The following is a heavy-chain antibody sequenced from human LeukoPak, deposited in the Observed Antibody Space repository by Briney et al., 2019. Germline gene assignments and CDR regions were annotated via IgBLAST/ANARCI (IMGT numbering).Heavy chain of an antibody. Sequence: GGSLRLSCVVSGFTFTNYWMQWVRQVPGKGLVWVARMNSDGTSIIHADSVKGRFTISRDNAENTLYPQMNSLRPEDTALYYCARSQSGVFDVWGQGTMVIVSS. J-gene: IGHJ3*01. D-gene: IGHD2-15*01. CDR3: ARSQSGVFDV. CDR1: GFTFTNYW. V-gene: IGHV3-74*01. CDR2: MNSDGTSI.